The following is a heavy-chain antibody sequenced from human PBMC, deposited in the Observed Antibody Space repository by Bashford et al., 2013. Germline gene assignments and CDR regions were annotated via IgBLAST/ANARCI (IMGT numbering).Heavy chain of an antibody. CDR3: ARDRLATTSTPYYFDS. J-gene: IGHJ4*02. V-gene: IGHV3-21*01. D-gene: IGHD5-12*01. Sequence: VRQAPGKGLEWVSTISSSGSYISYAPSVKGRFTISRDNAKNSLYLQLNSLSVEDTAVYYCARDRLATTSTPYYFDSWGQGTLVTVSS. CDR2: ISSSGSYI.